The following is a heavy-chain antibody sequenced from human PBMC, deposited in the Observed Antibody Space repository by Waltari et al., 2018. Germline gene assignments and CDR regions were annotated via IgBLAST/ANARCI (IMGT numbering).Heavy chain of an antibody. V-gene: IGHV1-69*13. CDR1: GGTFSSYA. J-gene: IGHJ4*02. D-gene: IGHD1-26*01. CDR3: ARDASHLNIVGATTLDY. Sequence: QVQLVQSGAEVKKPGSSVKVSCKASGGTFSSYAISWVRQAPGQGLEWMGRIIPIFGTANYAQKFQGRVTITADKSTSTAYMELSSLRSEDTAVYYCARDASHLNIVGATTLDYWGQGTLVTVSS. CDR2: IIPIFGTA.